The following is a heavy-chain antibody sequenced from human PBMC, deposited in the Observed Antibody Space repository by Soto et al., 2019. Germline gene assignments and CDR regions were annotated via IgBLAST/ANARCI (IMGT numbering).Heavy chain of an antibody. CDR1: GFTFSSYA. CDR2: ISYDGSNK. D-gene: IGHD3-10*01. CDR3: ARETGGFGELPRYYFDY. Sequence: QVQLVESGGGVVQPGRSLRLSCAASGFTFSSYAMHWVRQAPGKGLEWVAVISYDGSNKYYADSVKGRFTISRDNSKNTLYLQMNSLRAEDTAVYYCARETGGFGELPRYYFDYWGQGTLVTVSS. J-gene: IGHJ4*02. V-gene: IGHV3-30-3*01.